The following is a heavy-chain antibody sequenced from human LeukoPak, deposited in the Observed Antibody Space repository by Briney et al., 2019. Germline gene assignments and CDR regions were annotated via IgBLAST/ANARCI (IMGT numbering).Heavy chain of an antibody. CDR1: GGSFSGYY. J-gene: IGHJ4*02. CDR3: ARLGRSLVGATTEVDY. V-gene: IGHV4-34*01. D-gene: IGHD1-26*01. Sequence: PSETLSLTCAVYGGSFSGYYWSWIRQPPGKGLEWIGSICYSGSTYYNPSLKSRVTISVDTSKNQFSLKLSSVTAADTAVYYCARLGRSLVGATTEVDYWGQGTLVTVSS. CDR2: ICYSGST.